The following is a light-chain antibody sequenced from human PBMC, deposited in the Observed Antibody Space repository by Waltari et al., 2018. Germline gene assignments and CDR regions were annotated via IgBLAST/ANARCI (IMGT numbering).Light chain of an antibody. Sequence: DIVMTQSPVSLAMSTGERATINCKSSQSVLYSANNKNYLAWYQQKPGQPPNLLIYWATTRESGVPDRFSGSGSGTDFTLTISSLQAEDVAVYYCQQYYTTPYTFGQGTKLEIK. J-gene: IGKJ2*01. CDR2: WAT. V-gene: IGKV4-1*01. CDR1: QSVLYSANNKNY. CDR3: QQYYTTPYT.